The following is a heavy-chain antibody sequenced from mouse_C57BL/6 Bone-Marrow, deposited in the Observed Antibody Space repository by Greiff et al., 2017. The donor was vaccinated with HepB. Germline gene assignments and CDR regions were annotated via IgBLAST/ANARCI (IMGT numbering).Heavy chain of an antibody. J-gene: IGHJ3*01. V-gene: IGHV12-3*01. CDR1: GFPITSGYY. CDR2: ITHSGET. D-gene: IGHD6-1*01. CDR3: AGDRGGLPCAY. Sequence: VQGVESGPGLVKPSQSLFLTCSITGFPITSGYYWIWIRQSPGKPLEWMGYITHSGETFYNPSLQSPISITRETSKNQFFLQLNSVTTEDTAMYYCAGDRGGLPCAYWGQGTLVTVSA.